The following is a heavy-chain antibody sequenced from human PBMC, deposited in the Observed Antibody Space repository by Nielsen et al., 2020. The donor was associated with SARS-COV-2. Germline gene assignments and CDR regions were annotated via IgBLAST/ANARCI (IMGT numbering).Heavy chain of an antibody. Sequence: GGSLRLSCVASGFTFSDHYMDWVRQAPGKGLEWVGRIRNKANSYSTVYAASVKGRFTISRDDAKNSLYLQMNSLRAEDTAVYYCAREGRDLPLDYWGQGVLVTVSS. CDR1: GFTFSDHY. J-gene: IGHJ4*02. CDR2: IRNKANSYST. D-gene: IGHD5-24*01. CDR3: AREGRDLPLDY. V-gene: IGHV3-72*01.